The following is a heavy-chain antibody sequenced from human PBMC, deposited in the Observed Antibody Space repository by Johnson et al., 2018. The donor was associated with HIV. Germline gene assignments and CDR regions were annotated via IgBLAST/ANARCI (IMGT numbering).Heavy chain of an antibody. CDR3: AKPRYYDNAFEM. V-gene: IGHV3-30*18. CDR1: GFIFSSYG. CDR2: ISSDGSIK. D-gene: IGHD3-16*01. J-gene: IGHJ3*02. Sequence: QMLLVESGGGVVQPGRSLRLSCAASGFIFSSYGIHWVRQAPGKGLQWVGIISSDGSIKYYADSVKGRFTISRDNSKNTLYLQMNSLRAEDTAVYYCAKPRYYDNAFEMWGQGTMVTVSS.